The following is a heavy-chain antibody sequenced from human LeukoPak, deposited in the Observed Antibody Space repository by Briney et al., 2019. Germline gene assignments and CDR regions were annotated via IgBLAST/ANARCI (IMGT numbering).Heavy chain of an antibody. Sequence: SETLSLTCTVSGASINDYYWTWIRQPPGKGLEWIGSIFFSGSTYYNPSLKSRVTISVDTSKNQFSLILSSMTAADTAVYYCARKGDGYNSGYFDLWGRGTLVTVSS. J-gene: IGHJ2*01. V-gene: IGHV4-59*05. D-gene: IGHD5-24*01. CDR2: IFFSGST. CDR1: GASINDYY. CDR3: ARKGDGYNSGYFDL.